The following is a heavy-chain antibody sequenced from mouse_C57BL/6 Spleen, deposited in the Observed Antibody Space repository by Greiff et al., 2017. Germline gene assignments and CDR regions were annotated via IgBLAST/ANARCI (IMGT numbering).Heavy chain of an antibody. CDR2: INPNNGGT. D-gene: IGHD3-1*01. CDR3: ARKGGYRPWCAY. Sequence: VQLQQSGPELVKPGASVKIPCKASGYTFTDYNMDWVKQSHGKSLEWIGDINPNNGGTIYHQKFKGKATLTIDKSSSTAYMELRSLTSEDTAVYYCARKGGYRPWCAYWGQGSLGTVSA. CDR1: GYTFTDYN. J-gene: IGHJ3*01. V-gene: IGHV1-18*01.